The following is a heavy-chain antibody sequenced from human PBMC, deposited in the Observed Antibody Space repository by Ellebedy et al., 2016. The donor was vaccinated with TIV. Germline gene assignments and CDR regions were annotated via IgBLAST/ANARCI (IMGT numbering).Heavy chain of an antibody. CDR2: INHSGST. J-gene: IGHJ6*03. V-gene: IGHV4-34*01. CDR1: GGSFSGYY. D-gene: IGHD6-6*01. Sequence: GSLRLXXAVYGGSFSGYYWSWIRQPPGKGLEWIGEINHSGSTNYNPSLKSRVTISVDTSKNQFSLKLSSVTAADTAVYYCARGKSSSSYYYYYYYMDVWGKGTTVTVSS. CDR3: ARGKSSSSYYYYYYYMDV.